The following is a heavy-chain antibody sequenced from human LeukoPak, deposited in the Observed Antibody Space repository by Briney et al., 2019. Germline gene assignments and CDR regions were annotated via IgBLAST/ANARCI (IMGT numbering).Heavy chain of an antibody. D-gene: IGHD3-22*01. V-gene: IGHV3-30*18. CDR1: GFTFSSYG. CDR2: ISYDGSNK. Sequence: PGGSLRLSCAASGFTFSSYGMHWVRQAPGKGLEWVAVISYDGSNKYYADSVKGRFTISRDNSKNTLYLQMNSLRAEDTAVYYCAKDPLQYYYDSSGYYFFDYWGQGTLVTVSS. J-gene: IGHJ4*02. CDR3: AKDPLQYYYDSSGYYFFDY.